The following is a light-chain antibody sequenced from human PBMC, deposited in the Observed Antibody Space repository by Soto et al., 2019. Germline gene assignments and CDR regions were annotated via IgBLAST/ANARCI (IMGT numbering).Light chain of an antibody. Sequence: DIVLTQSPGTLSLSPGERATLSCRASQTVSSNYLAWYQQKPGQAPRLLIYSASTRATGIPDRFSGSGSGADFTLTITRLEPEDFAVYYCHQYSRAPRTFGQGNKV. CDR2: SAS. CDR1: QTVSSNY. CDR3: HQYSRAPRT. V-gene: IGKV3-20*01. J-gene: IGKJ1*01.